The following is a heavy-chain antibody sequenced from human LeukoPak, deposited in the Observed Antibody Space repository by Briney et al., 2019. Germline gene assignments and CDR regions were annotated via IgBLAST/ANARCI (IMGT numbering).Heavy chain of an antibody. CDR3: ARDRSAYNNGGGELGH. Sequence: GGSLRLSCAASVFTFSRYYMYWVRQAPGKGLEWVSSISTSSSYIYSADSVKGRFTISRDNAKNSLFLQMNNLRAEDTATYYCARDRSAYNNGGGELGHWGQGTLVTVSS. CDR2: ISTSSSYI. CDR1: VFTFSRYY. J-gene: IGHJ1*01. V-gene: IGHV3-21*06. D-gene: IGHD3-10*01.